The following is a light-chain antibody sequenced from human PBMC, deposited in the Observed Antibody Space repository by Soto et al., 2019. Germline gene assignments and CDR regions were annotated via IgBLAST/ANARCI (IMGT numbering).Light chain of an antibody. CDR2: DAS. CDR3: QQYNSFSLT. V-gene: IGKV1-5*01. J-gene: IGKJ4*01. Sequence: DIQMTQSPSSLSASVGDRFTITCRASQIVSSRLAWYQQKPGKAPKVLIYDASSLNIGVPSRFSGSGSETDFTLTISSLQPEDFAIYYCQQYNSFSLTFGGGTKVDIK. CDR1: QIVSSR.